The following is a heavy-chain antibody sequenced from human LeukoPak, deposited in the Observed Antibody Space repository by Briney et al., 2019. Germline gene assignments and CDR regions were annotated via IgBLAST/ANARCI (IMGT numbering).Heavy chain of an antibody. J-gene: IGHJ6*02. CDR2: ISDSGSAT. Sequence: AGGSLRLSCAASGFTFSDYYMSWVRQAPGKGLEWVSYISDSGSATYYADSVKGRFTISRDNAKNSLYLQMNSLRAEDTATYYCVRDRKPIVYYGMSVWGQGTTVTVSS. CDR1: GFTFSDYY. V-gene: IGHV3-11*01. CDR3: VRDRKPIVYYGMSV. D-gene: IGHD1-14*01.